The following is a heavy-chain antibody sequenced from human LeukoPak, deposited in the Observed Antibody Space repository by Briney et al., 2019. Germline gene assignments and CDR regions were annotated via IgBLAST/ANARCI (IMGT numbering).Heavy chain of an antibody. CDR2: IYYSGST. V-gene: IGHV4-39*01. CDR3: ARHLLARMKPNWFDP. Sequence: SETLSLTCAVYGGSFSGYYWGWIRQPPGKGLEWIGSIYYSGSTYYNPSLKSRVTISVDTSKNQFSLKLSSVTAADTAVYYCARHLLARMKPNWFDPWGQGTLVTVSS. J-gene: IGHJ5*02. D-gene: IGHD2-8*01. CDR1: GGSFSGYY.